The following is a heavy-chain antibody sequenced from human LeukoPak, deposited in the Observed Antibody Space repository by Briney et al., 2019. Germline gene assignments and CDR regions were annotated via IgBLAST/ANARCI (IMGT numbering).Heavy chain of an antibody. V-gene: IGHV1-2*02. J-gene: IGHJ4*02. CDR3: ARDPTCIVVVPAAPDY. CDR2: INPNSGGT. CDR1: GYTFTGYY. Sequence: ASVKVSCKASGYTFTGYYMHWVRQAPGQGLEWMGWINPNSGGTNYAQKFQGRVTMTRDTSISTAYMELSRLRSDDTAVYYCARDPTCIVVVPAAPDYWGQGTLVTVSS. D-gene: IGHD2-2*01.